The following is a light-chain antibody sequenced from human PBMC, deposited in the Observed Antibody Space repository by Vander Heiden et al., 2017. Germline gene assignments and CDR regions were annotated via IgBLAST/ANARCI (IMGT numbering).Light chain of an antibody. V-gene: IGLV1-40*01. Sequence: QSALTQPPSVSGAPGQRATISCPGSSSNLGADYDVHWYQQFPGTAPKLLISGNTNRPSGVPDRFSGSKSGTSASLDITGLQPEDEADYYCQSYDSSLSGWVFGGGTKLTVL. J-gene: IGLJ3*02. CDR2: GNT. CDR3: QSYDSSLSGWV. CDR1: SSNLGADYD.